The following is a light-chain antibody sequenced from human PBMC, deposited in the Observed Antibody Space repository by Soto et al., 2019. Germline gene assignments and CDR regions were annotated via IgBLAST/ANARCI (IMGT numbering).Light chain of an antibody. CDR1: QGISNW. Sequence: DIQMTQYPSSVSASVGDRVTITCRASQGISNWLAWYQQKPGEAPKLLIYAASSLQGGVPTRFSGSGSGTDFALTISSLQPEDFATYYCQQANSFPRTFGQGTRLEIK. J-gene: IGKJ5*01. CDR2: AAS. CDR3: QQANSFPRT. V-gene: IGKV1D-12*01.